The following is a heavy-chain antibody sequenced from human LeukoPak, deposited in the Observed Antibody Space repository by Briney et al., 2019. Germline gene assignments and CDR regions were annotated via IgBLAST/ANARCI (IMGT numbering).Heavy chain of an antibody. Sequence: PGGCLRLSCAASGFTFSSYAMSWVRQAPGKGLEWVSAVSGSGGSTYYADSVEGGFTSSRDISKNTLYLQMNSLRAEDTAVYYCAKLSSSDPHYYYYYGMDVWGQGTTVTVSS. CDR2: VSGSGGST. J-gene: IGHJ6*02. CDR1: GFTFSSYA. V-gene: IGHV3-23*01. D-gene: IGHD6-6*01. CDR3: AKLSSSDPHYYYYYGMDV.